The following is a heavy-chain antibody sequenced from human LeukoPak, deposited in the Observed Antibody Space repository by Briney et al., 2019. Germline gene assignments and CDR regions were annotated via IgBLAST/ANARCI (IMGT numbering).Heavy chain of an antibody. V-gene: IGHV3-48*03. J-gene: IGHJ4*02. CDR3: ASITMVRGKTD. Sequence: GGSLRLSCAASGFTFSSYEMNWVRQAPGKGLEWVSYISSSGSTIYYADSVKGRFTISRDNAKNSLYLQMNSLRAEDTAVYHCASITMVRGKTDWGQGTLVTVSS. CDR1: GFTFSSYE. CDR2: ISSSGSTI. D-gene: IGHD3-10*01.